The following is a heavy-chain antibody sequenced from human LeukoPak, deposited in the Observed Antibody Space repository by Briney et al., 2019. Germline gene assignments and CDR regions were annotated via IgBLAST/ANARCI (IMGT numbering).Heavy chain of an antibody. V-gene: IGHV1-2*06. CDR2: INPNSGGT. CDR1: GYTFTGYY. Sequence: GASVKVSCKASGYTFTGYYMHWVRQAPGQGLEWMGRINPNSGGTNYAQKFQGRVTMTRDTSISTAYMELSRLRSDDTAVYYCARAIETVVVVAATGPFDIWGQGTMVTVSS. J-gene: IGHJ3*02. CDR3: ARAIETVVVVAATGPFDI. D-gene: IGHD2-15*01.